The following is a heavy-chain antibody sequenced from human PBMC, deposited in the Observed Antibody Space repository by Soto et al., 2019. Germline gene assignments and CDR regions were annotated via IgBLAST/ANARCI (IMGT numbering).Heavy chain of an antibody. CDR2: IHSGGNT. CDR1: GFTVSSNY. J-gene: IGHJ6*03. D-gene: IGHD2-15*01. V-gene: IGHV3-66*01. Sequence: SGFTVSSNYMTWVGQAPGKGLEWVSVIHSGGNTYYADSVKGRFTISSDNSKNTLYLQMNSLRAEDTAVYYCAREYCSGGSCDYFHYFMDVWGKGTTVTVSS. CDR3: AREYCSGGSCDYFHYFMDV.